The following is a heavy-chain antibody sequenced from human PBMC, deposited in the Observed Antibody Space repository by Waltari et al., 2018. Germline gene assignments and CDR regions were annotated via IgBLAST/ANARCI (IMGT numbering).Heavy chain of an antibody. CDR3: SRVSASGDGMDV. D-gene: IGHD3-16*01. J-gene: IGHJ6*02. CDR1: GFTFGDHA. CDR2: IRSKTYGGTA. Sequence: EVQLVESGGGLVQPGRSLRLSCTPSGFTFGDHALSWFRQAPEKGLEWVGFIRSKTYGGTADYAASGRGRFTVSRDDSKSIAYLEMYSLKTEDTAVYYCSRVSASGDGMDVWGQGTTVTVSS. V-gene: IGHV3-49*03.